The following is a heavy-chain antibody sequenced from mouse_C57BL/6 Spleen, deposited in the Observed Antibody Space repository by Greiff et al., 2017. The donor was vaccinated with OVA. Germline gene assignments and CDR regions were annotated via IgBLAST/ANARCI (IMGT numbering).Heavy chain of an antibody. CDR1: GYSITSGYY. CDR3: ARRANWDSFDY. Sequence: ESGPGLVKPSQSLSLTCSVTGYSITSGYYWNWIRQFPGNKLEWMGYISYDGSNNYNPSLKNRISIPRDTSKNQFFLKLNSVTTEDTATYYCARRANWDSFDYWGQGTTLTVSS. J-gene: IGHJ2*01. CDR2: ISYDGSN. V-gene: IGHV3-6*01. D-gene: IGHD4-1*01.